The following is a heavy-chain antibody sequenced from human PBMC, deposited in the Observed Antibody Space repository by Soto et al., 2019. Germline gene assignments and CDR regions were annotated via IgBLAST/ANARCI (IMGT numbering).Heavy chain of an antibody. D-gene: IGHD2-8*01. CDR1: GFTFSSYW. Sequence: GESLKISCAASGFTFSSYWMHWVRQAPGKGLVWVSRINSDGSSTSYADSVKGRFTISRDNAKNTLYLQMNSLRAEDTAVYYCARDVCTNGVCYYYYYYGMDVWGQGTTVTVSS. J-gene: IGHJ6*02. CDR3: ARDVCTNGVCYYYYYYGMDV. V-gene: IGHV3-74*01. CDR2: INSDGSST.